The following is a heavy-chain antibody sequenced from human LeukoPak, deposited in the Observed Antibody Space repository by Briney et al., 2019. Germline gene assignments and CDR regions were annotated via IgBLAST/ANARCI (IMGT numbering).Heavy chain of an antibody. CDR2: IWYDGSNK. V-gene: IGHV3-33*01. Sequence: PGGSLRLSCAASGFTFSSDGMHWVRQAPGKGLEWVAVIWYDGSNKYYADSVKGRFTISRDNSKNPLYLQMNSLRAEDTAVYYYARGLYDRSGYYVTPDYWGQGTLVTVSS. J-gene: IGHJ4*02. CDR3: ARGLYDRSGYYVTPDY. CDR1: GFTFSSDG. D-gene: IGHD3-22*01.